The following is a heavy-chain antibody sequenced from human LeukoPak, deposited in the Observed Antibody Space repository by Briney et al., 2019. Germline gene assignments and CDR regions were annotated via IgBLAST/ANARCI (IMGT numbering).Heavy chain of an antibody. CDR2: INPNSGGT. CDR3: AREWDDYSNYFGRAGRNWFDP. CDR1: GYTFTGYY. J-gene: IGHJ5*02. D-gene: IGHD4-11*01. V-gene: IGHV1-2*02. Sequence: GASVKVSCKASGYTFTGYYMHWVRQAPGQGLEWMGWINPNSGGTNYAQKFQGRVTMTRDTSISTAYMELSRLRSDDTAVYYCAREWDDYSNYFGRAGRNWFDPWGQGTLVTVSS.